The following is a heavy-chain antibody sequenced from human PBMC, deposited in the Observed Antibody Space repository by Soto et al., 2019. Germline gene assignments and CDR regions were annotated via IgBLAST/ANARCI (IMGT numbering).Heavy chain of an antibody. V-gene: IGHV4-59*01. Sequence: QVQLQESGPGLVKPSETLSLTCTVSGGSISSYYWSWIRQPPGKGLEWIGYIYYSGSTNYNPSLRRRVAISVDTSKNQFSLKLSSVAAADTAVYYCARQLVTLHYFDYWGQGTLVTVSS. D-gene: IGHD1-1*01. J-gene: IGHJ4*02. CDR3: ARQLVTLHYFDY. CDR1: GGSISSYY. CDR2: IYYSGST.